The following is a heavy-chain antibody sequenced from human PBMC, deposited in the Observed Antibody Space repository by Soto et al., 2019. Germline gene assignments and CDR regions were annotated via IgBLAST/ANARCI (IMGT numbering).Heavy chain of an antibody. CDR3: ERAIGPTLFDY. Sequence: EVQLVESGGGLVQPGGSLILSCSASGFTFSSYEMHWVRQGTGKGLESVSAIGTTGDTYYAGSVKGRFTISRENAKNSLYLQMNSLRAGDTAIYFCERAIGPTLFDYWGQGTLVTVSS. CDR2: IGTTGDT. J-gene: IGHJ4*02. V-gene: IGHV3-13*04. D-gene: IGHD3-22*01. CDR1: GFTFSSYE.